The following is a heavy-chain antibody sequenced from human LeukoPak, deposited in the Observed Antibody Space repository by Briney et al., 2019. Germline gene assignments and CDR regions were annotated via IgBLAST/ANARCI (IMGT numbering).Heavy chain of an antibody. CDR3: ARDQTGFYDYVWGSYSGAFDI. V-gene: IGHV4-34*01. Sequence: SETLSLTCAVYGGSFSGYYWSWIRQPPGKGLEWIGEINHSGSTNYNPSLKSRVTISVDTSKNQFSLKLSSVTAADTAVYYCARDQTGFYDYVWGSYSGAFDIWGQGTMVTVSS. J-gene: IGHJ3*02. D-gene: IGHD3-16*01. CDR2: INHSGST. CDR1: GGSFSGYY.